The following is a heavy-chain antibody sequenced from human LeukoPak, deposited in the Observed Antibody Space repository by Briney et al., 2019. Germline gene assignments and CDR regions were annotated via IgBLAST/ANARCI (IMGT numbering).Heavy chain of an antibody. Sequence: ASVKVSCKASGYTFTSYDINWVRQATGQGLEWMGWMNPNSGNTGYAQKFQGRVTMTRNTSISTAYMELSSLRSEDTAVYYCARDSDYSTPTDYWGQGTLVTVSS. D-gene: IGHD4-11*01. J-gene: IGHJ4*02. CDR2: MNPNSGNT. V-gene: IGHV1-8*01. CDR3: ARDSDYSTPTDY. CDR1: GYTFTSYD.